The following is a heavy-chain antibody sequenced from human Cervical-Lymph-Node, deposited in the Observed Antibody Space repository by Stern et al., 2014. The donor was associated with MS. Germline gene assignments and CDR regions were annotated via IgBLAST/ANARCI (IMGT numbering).Heavy chain of an antibody. CDR1: GYTFNSYG. Sequence: VPLVQPGAPFKKPSSSGKVSCTASGYTFNSYGIRWVRQAPGQGLEWMGGISAYNGHTNYAQNGQGRVTMTTDQATSTAYMELRSLRSDDTAVYYCARGLLGSENAFDIWGQGTMVTVSS. J-gene: IGHJ3*02. CDR2: ISAYNGHT. CDR3: ARGLLGSENAFDI. D-gene: IGHD2-15*01. V-gene: IGHV1-18*01.